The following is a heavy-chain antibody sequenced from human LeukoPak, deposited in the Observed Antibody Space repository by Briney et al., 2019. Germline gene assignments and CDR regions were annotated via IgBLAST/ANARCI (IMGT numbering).Heavy chain of an antibody. D-gene: IGHD3-3*01. Sequence: GGSLRLSCAASGFTFGTYAMSWVRQAPGKGLEWVSAISGSGGSTYYADSVKGRFTISRDNSKNTLYLQMNSLRAEDTAVYYCVLRFLEWLSPDYYFDYWGQGTLVTVSS. CDR2: ISGSGGST. J-gene: IGHJ4*02. CDR1: GFTFGTYA. CDR3: VLRFLEWLSPDYYFDY. V-gene: IGHV3-23*01.